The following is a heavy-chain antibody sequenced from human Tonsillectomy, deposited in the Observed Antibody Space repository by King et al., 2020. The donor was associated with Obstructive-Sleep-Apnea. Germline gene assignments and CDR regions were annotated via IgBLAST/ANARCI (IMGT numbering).Heavy chain of an antibody. CDR2: ISYDGSNK. D-gene: IGHD1-26*01. CDR1: GFTFSSYG. J-gene: IGHJ1*01. Sequence: VQLVESGGGVVQPGRSLRLSCASSGFTFSSYGMHLVRQAPGKGLEWVAVISYDGSNKYYAESVKGRFTISRDNSKNTLYLQMNSLRAEETAVYYCAKDYRKYFQHWGQGTLVTVSS. V-gene: IGHV3-30*18. CDR3: AKDYRKYFQH.